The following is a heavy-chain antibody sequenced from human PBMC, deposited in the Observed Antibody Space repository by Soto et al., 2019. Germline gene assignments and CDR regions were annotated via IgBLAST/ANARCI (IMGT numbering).Heavy chain of an antibody. CDR2: ISGRGGST. CDR1: GFTFTTYA. V-gene: IGHV3-23*01. J-gene: IGHJ4*02. D-gene: IGHD4-17*01. Sequence: EVQLLESGGGLVQPGGSLRLSCAASGFTFTTYAMSWVRQAPGKGLEWVSTISGRGGSTYYADSVKGRFTISRDNSKNTLDLQMNSLRAEDTAVYYWAKGDGDLIPRCFDYWGQGTLVTVS. CDR3: AKGDGDLIPRCFDY.